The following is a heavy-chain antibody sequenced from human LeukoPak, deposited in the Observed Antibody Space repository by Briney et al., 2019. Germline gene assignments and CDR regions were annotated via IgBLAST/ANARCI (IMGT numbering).Heavy chain of an antibody. Sequence: GASVKVSCKASGYTFTSYDINWVRQATGQGLEWMGWMNPNSGNTGYAQKFQGRVTMTRNTSISTAYMEPSSLRSEDTAVYYCARGLREFWVIVVEDAFDIWGQGTMVTVSS. D-gene: IGHD3-22*01. CDR3: ARGLREFWVIVVEDAFDI. V-gene: IGHV1-8*01. CDR2: MNPNSGNT. CDR1: GYTFTSYD. J-gene: IGHJ3*02.